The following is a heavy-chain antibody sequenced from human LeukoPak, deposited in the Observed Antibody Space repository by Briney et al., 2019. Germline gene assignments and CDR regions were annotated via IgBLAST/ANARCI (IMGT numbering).Heavy chain of an antibody. V-gene: IGHV3-7*01. J-gene: IGHJ4*02. CDR1: GFTFGSYW. D-gene: IGHD6-19*01. Sequence: GGSLRLSCAASGFTFGSYWMSWVRQAPGKGLEWVANIKQDGSETYYVDSVKGRFTISRDNAKNSLYLQMNSLRAEDTAVYYCARRVGTSGWSNFDYWGQGTLVTVSS. CDR3: ARRVGTSGWSNFDY. CDR2: IKQDGSET.